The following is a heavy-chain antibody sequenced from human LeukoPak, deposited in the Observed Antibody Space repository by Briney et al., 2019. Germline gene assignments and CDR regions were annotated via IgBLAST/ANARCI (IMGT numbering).Heavy chain of an antibody. D-gene: IGHD3-16*01. V-gene: IGHV3-7*05. J-gene: IGHJ4*02. CDR2: IKEDGSEK. CDR3: ARGAGSCFDWGNFEY. Sequence: GGSQSLSCTASGLTQSLYWLSGLRQAPGKGLEWVANIKEDGSEKYYMDSVEGRFTISRDNAKNSVYLQMNRLRAEDTAVYYCARGAGSCFDWGNFEYWGQGTLVTVSS. CDR1: GLTQSLYW.